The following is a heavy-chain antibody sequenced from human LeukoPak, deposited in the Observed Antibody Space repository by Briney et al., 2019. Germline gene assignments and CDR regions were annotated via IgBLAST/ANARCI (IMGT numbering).Heavy chain of an antibody. D-gene: IGHD3-22*01. J-gene: IGHJ6*02. Sequence: ASVKVSCKASGGTFSSYTISWVRQAPGQGLEWMGRIIPILGIANYAQKFQGRVTITADKSTSTAYMELSSLRPEDTAVYYCARSSYDSSGYYYYYYGMDVWGQGTTVTVSS. CDR3: ARSSYDSSGYYYYYYGMDV. V-gene: IGHV1-69*02. CDR1: GGTFSSYT. CDR2: IIPILGIA.